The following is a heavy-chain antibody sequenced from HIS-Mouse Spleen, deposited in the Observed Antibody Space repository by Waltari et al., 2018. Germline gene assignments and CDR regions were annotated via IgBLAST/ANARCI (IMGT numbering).Heavy chain of an antibody. CDR2: INHSGST. V-gene: IGHV4-34*01. D-gene: IGHD3-16*01. J-gene: IGHJ4*02. Sequence: QVQLQQWGAGLLKPSETLSLTCAVYGGSFRGYYWSWIRQPPGKGLAWIGEINHSGSTNYNPSLKSRVTISVDTSKNQFSLKLSSVTAADTAVYYCARGPQAGGQDYWGQGTLVTVSS. CDR3: ARGPQAGGQDY. CDR1: GGSFRGYY.